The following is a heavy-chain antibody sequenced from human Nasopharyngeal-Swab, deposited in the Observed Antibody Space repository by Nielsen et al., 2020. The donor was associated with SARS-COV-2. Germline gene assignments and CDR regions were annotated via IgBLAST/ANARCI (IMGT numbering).Heavy chain of an antibody. Sequence: GESLKISCVASGFTFSDHYMTWIRQAPGKGLEWVSFISDSGSYRNHADSVKGRFTISRDNAKNSLYLEMESLRVEDTAVYYCARGFSITYFYYGMDVWGQGTSATVSS. CDR3: ARGFSITYFYYGMDV. CDR2: ISDSGSYR. CDR1: GFTFSDHY. D-gene: IGHD1-14*01. V-gene: IGHV3-11*05. J-gene: IGHJ6*02.